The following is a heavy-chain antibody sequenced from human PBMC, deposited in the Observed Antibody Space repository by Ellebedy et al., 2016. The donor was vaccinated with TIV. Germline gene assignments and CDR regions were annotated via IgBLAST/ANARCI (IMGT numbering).Heavy chain of an antibody. D-gene: IGHD2-8*01. J-gene: IGHJ4*02. Sequence: ASVKVSCKASGGTFSSYGFSWVRQAPGQGLEWMGGIIPLFGTAKYAQKFQGRVTITADESTSTAYMELRSLRSEDTAVYYCARDRFRTAVNGAPFDFWGQGTAVAVS. V-gene: IGHV1-69*13. CDR1: GGTFSSYG. CDR3: ARDRFRTAVNGAPFDF. CDR2: IIPLFGTA.